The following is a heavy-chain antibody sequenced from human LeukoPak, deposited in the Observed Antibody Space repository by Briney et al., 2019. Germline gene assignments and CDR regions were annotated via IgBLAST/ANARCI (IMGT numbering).Heavy chain of an antibody. CDR2: ISSSSSAI. CDR1: GFTFSNYN. V-gene: IGHV3-48*01. J-gene: IGHJ4*02. CDR3: AKDLGEARDYFDS. D-gene: IGHD3-10*01. Sequence: PGGSLRLSCAASGFTFSNYNMNWVRQVPGKGLEWVSYISSSSSAIYYTHSVRGRFTISRDNAKTSLYLQMNSLRAEDTAVYYCAKDLGEARDYFDSWGQGTLVTVSS.